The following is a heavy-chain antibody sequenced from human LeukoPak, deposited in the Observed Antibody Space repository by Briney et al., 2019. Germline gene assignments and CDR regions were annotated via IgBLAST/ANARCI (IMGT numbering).Heavy chain of an antibody. D-gene: IGHD3-10*01. CDR1: GYTFTGHY. CDR2: ISPNTGGT. CDR3: AQLRYYGSGSPFDY. Sequence: ASVKVSCKASGYTFTGHYMHWVRQAPGQGLEWMGWISPNTGGTNYAQKFQGRVTMTEDTSTDTAYMELSSLRSEDTAVYYCAQLRYYGSGSPFDYWGQGTLVTVSS. J-gene: IGHJ4*02. V-gene: IGHV1-2*02.